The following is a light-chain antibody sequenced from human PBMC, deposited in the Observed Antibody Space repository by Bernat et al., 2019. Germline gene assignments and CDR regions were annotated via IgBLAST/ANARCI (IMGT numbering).Light chain of an antibody. J-gene: IGKJ4*01. CDR2: DAS. Sequence: DIVLTQSPATLSLSTGERATLSCRASQSVSSYLAWYQQKPGQAPRLLIYDASNRATGIPARFSGSGSGTDFTLTISSRGPEDFAVYYCQQRSNWPPLTFGGGTKVEIK. CDR3: QQRSNWPPLT. V-gene: IGKV3-11*01. CDR1: QSVSSY.